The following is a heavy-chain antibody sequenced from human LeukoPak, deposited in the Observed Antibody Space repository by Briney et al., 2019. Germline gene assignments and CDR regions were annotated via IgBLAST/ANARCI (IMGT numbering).Heavy chain of an antibody. D-gene: IGHD6-19*01. CDR2: INPSGGST. Sequence: ASVKVSCKASGYTFTSYYMHWVRQAPGQGLEWMGIINPSGGSTSYAQKFQGRVTMTRDTSTSTVYMELSSLRSEDTAVYYCARVGYSSGWYVAFDTWGQGTMVTVSS. J-gene: IGHJ3*02. V-gene: IGHV1-46*01. CDR1: GYTFTSYY. CDR3: ARVGYSSGWYVAFDT.